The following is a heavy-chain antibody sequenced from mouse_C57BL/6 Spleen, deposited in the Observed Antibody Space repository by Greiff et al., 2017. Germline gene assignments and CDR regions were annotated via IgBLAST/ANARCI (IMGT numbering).Heavy chain of an antibody. Sequence: QVQLQQPGAELVKPGASVKLSCKASGYTFTSYWMQWVKQRPGQGLEWIGEIDPSDSYTNYNQKFKGKATLTVDTASSTAYMQLSRLTSEDSAVYYCARFLYDYDSWFAYWGQGTLVTVSA. J-gene: IGHJ3*01. D-gene: IGHD2-4*01. CDR1: GYTFTSYW. CDR2: IDPSDSYT. V-gene: IGHV1-50*01. CDR3: ARFLYDYDSWFAY.